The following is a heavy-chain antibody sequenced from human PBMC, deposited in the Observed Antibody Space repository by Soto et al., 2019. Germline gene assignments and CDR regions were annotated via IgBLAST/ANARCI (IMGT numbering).Heavy chain of an antibody. Sequence: SGGSLRLSCEASGFSFDDYGMSWVRQGPGKGLEWVSGINWNGDSTGYADSVKGRFTISRDNAKKLLYLEMNSLRAEDTALYYCARGIGSDWSSWLDTWGQGTPVTVSS. CDR1: GFSFDDYG. J-gene: IGHJ5*02. D-gene: IGHD3-9*01. CDR2: INWNGDST. V-gene: IGHV3-20*04. CDR3: ARGIGSDWSSWLDT.